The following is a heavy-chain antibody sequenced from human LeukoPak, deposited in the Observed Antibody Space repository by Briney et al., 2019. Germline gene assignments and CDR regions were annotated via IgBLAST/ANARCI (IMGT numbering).Heavy chain of an antibody. V-gene: IGHV4-34*01. CDR1: GESFSGYY. D-gene: IGHD2-8*01. Sequence: PSETLSLTCAVYGESFSGYYWSWIRQPPGKGLEWIGEINHSGSTNYNPPLKSRVTISVDTSKNQFSLKLSSVTAADTAVYYCARGLRNGLGYWGQGTLVTVSS. CDR3: ARGLRNGLGY. J-gene: IGHJ4*02. CDR2: INHSGST.